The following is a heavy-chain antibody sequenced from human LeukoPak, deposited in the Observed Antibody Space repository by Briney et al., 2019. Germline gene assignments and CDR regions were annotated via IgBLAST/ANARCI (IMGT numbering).Heavy chain of an antibody. Sequence: SVKLSFKASGYTFTSYYMHCFRQSPGQGLEWMGIINANGDSTSYAQKYQARVTITTDTSTSTINLELSSLRSEDTAVHCCARAWSAGFGVLRSNWFDPWGQGTLVTVSS. D-gene: IGHD3-3*01. J-gene: IGHJ5*02. CDR3: ARAWSAGFGVLRSNWFDP. CDR1: GYTFTSYY. V-gene: IGHV1-46*01. CDR2: INANGDST.